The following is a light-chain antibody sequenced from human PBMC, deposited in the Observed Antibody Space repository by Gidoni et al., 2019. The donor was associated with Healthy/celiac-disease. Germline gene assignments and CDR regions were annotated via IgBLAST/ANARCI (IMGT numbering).Light chain of an antibody. J-gene: IGKJ1*01. CDR2: WAS. V-gene: IGKV4-1*01. CDR3: QQYYRTPTWT. Sequence: DIFLTQSPDSLAVSLGERATINCKSSQSVLYSSNNKHYLAWYQKKQGQPPKLLIYWASTRESGVPDRFSGSGSGTDFTRTISSLQAEDVAVYYCQQYYRTPTWTFGQGTKVEIK. CDR1: QSVLYSSNNKHY.